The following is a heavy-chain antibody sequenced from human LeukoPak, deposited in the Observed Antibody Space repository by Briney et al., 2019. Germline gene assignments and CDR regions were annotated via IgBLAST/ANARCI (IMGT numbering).Heavy chain of an antibody. CDR2: MNPNSGNT. CDR3: ARDQTGTTTFNP. J-gene: IGHJ5*02. Sequence: GASVKVSCKASGYTFTSYDINWVRQATGQGLEWMGWMNPNSGNTGYAQKFQGGVTMTRNTSISTAYMELSSLRSEDTAVYYCARDQTGTTTFNPWGQGTLVTVSS. CDR1: GYTFTSYD. D-gene: IGHD1-7*01. V-gene: IGHV1-8*01.